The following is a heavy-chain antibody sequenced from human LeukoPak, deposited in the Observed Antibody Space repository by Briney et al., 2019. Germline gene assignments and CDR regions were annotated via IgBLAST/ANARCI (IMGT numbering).Heavy chain of an antibody. CDR3: ARESNWNFDY. CDR2: ISSSSGTK. CDR1: GFPFSDAW. V-gene: IGHV3-48*02. J-gene: IGHJ4*02. Sequence: PGGSLRLSCAASGFPFSDAWMNWVRQVPGKGLEWVSHISSSSGTKNFADSVKGRFSISRDNAKNSVFLQMNSLRDDDTGVYYCARESNWNFDYWGQGALVAVSS. D-gene: IGHD1-1*01.